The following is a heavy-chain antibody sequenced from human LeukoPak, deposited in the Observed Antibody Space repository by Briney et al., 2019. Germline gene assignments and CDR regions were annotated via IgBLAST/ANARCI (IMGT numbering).Heavy chain of an antibody. CDR3: ARGNHYYYYYMDV. CDR1: GFTFSGYS. V-gene: IGHV3-21*01. Sequence: GGSLRLSCAASGFTFSGYSMNWVRQAPGKGLEWVSSISRSSSYIYYADSVKGRFTISRDNAKNSLYLQMNSLRAEDTAVYFCARGNHYYYYYMDVWGKGTTVTVSS. D-gene: IGHD1-14*01. CDR2: ISRSSSYI. J-gene: IGHJ6*03.